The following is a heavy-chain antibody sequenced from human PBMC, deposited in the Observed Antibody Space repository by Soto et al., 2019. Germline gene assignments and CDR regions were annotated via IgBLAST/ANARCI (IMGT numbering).Heavy chain of an antibody. CDR3: ATGTKGRYYDFWSGYWD. V-gene: IGHV3-30-3*01. Sequence: QVQLVESGGGVVQPGRSLRLSCAASGFTFSSYAMYWVRQAPGKGLEWVAVISYDGSNKYYADSVKGRFTISRDNSKNTLYLQMNSLRAEDTAVYYCATGTKGRYYDFWSGYWDWGQGTLVTVSS. CDR2: ISYDGSNK. J-gene: IGHJ4*02. CDR1: GFTFSSYA. D-gene: IGHD3-3*01.